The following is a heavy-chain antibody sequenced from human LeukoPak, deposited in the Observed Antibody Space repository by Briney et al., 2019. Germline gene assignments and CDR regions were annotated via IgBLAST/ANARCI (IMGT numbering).Heavy chain of an antibody. CDR1: RVSISSYY. Sequence: SETLSLTCTVSRVSISSYYWTWIRQPAGKGLEWIGRIYTSGSTNYNPSLKSRVTISVDKSKNQFSLKLSSVTAADTAVYYCATYKPGGWFDPWGQETLVTVSS. J-gene: IGHJ5*02. D-gene: IGHD3-16*01. V-gene: IGHV4-4*07. CDR3: ATYKPGGWFDP. CDR2: IYTSGST.